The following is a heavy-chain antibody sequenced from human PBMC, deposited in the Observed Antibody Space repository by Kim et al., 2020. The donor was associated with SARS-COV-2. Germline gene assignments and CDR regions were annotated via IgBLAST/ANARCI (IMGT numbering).Heavy chain of an antibody. V-gene: IGHV3-23*01. Sequence: GGSLRLSCAASGFTFSSYAMSWVRQAPGKGLEWVSAISGSGGSTYYADSVKGRFTISRDNSKNTLYLQMNSLRAEDTAVYYCAKIGSGGITGTTYYFDYWGQGTLVTVSS. D-gene: IGHD1-20*01. CDR3: AKIGSGGITGTTYYFDY. CDR1: GFTFSSYA. CDR2: ISGSGGST. J-gene: IGHJ4*02.